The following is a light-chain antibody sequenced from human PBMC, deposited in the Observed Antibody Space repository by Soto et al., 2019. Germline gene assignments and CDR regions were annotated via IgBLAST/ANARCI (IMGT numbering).Light chain of an antibody. J-gene: IGLJ1*01. Sequence: QSALTQPPSVSGAPGQRVTISCTGSSSNIGAGYDVHWYQQLPGTAPKLLIYGNANRPSGVPDRFSGSKSGTSASLAITGLQAEDEADYYCQSYDSSLGANYVFGNGTKVTVL. CDR2: GNA. CDR3: QSYDSSLGANYV. V-gene: IGLV1-40*01. CDR1: SSNIGAGYD.